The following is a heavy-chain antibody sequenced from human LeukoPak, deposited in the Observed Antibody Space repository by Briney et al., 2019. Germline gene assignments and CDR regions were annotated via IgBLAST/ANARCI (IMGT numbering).Heavy chain of an antibody. Sequence: PSETLSLTCTVSGGSISSGDYYWSWIRQPPGKGLEWIGYIYYSGSTYYNPSLKSRVTISVDTSKNQFSLKLNSVTAADTAVYYCARDRSYGSGIDPWGQGTLVTVSS. CDR1: GGSISSGDYY. J-gene: IGHJ5*02. CDR2: IYYSGST. D-gene: IGHD3-10*01. V-gene: IGHV4-30-4*01. CDR3: ARDRSYGSGIDP.